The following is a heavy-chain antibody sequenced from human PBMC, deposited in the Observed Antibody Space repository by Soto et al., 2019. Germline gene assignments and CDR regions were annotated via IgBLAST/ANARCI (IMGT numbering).Heavy chain of an antibody. CDR2: TRNKANSYTT. Sequence: EVQLVESGGGLVQPGGSLRLSCAASGFTFSDHYMDWVRQAPGKGLEWVGRTRNKANSYTTEYAASVKGSFTISRDDSKISLYLKMNSLKTEDTAVYYCARGQYNWNYAYYFDYWGQGTLVTVSS. CDR1: GFTFSDHY. J-gene: IGHJ4*02. CDR3: ARGQYNWNYAYYFDY. D-gene: IGHD1-7*01. V-gene: IGHV3-72*01.